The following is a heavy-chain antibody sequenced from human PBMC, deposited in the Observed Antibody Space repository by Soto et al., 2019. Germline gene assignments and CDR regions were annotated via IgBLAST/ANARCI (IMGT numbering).Heavy chain of an antibody. CDR3: SRDVGATGD. D-gene: IGHD1-26*01. J-gene: IGHJ1*01. CDR1: GYTFTSYA. Sequence: QVQLVQSGAEVKKPGASVKVSCKASGYTFTSYAMHWVRQAPGQRLEWMGWINAGNGNTKYSQKFPGRVSITSDTSASTPYLVLSSLRSEDTSVYYFSRDVGATGDWGQGTLVTVSS. CDR2: INAGNGNT. V-gene: IGHV1-3*01.